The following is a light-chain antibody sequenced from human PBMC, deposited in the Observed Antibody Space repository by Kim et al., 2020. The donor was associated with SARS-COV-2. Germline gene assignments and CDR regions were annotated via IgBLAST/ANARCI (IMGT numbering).Light chain of an antibody. CDR3: LQTNSFPLS. CDR2: AAS. Sequence: SLSVGNRVTIPCRASHDVSTWLAWYQHKPGKAPKLLIYAASSLQSGGPPRFSGSGSGTDFTLTISSLLPEDFATYYCLQTNSFPLSFGGGTKLEI. CDR1: HDVSTW. V-gene: IGKV1-12*01. J-gene: IGKJ4*01.